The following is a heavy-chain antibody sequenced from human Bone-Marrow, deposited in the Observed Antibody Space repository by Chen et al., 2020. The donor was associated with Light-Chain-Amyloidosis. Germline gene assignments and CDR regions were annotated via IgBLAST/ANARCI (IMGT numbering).Heavy chain of an antibody. J-gene: IGHJ5*02. CDR1: GGTFSSYA. D-gene: IGHD3-10*01. Sequence: QVQLVQSGAEVKKPGSSVKVSCKASGGTFSSYAISWVRQAPGQGLEWMGGIIPIFGTANYAQKVQGRVTITADESTSTAYMELSSLRSEDTAVYYCARQYGSGSYYNVIWFDPWGQGTLVTVSS. CDR2: IIPIFGTA. V-gene: IGHV1-69*01. CDR3: ARQYGSGSYYNVIWFDP.